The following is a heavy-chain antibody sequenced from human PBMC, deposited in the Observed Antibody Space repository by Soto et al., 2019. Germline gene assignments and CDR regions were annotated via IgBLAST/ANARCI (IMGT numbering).Heavy chain of an antibody. CDR1: GFTFSSYA. D-gene: IGHD3-10*01. V-gene: IGHV3-23*01. Sequence: GGSLRLSCAASGFTFSSYAMSWVRQAPGKGLEWVSAISGSGGSTYYADSVKGRFTISRDNSKNTLYLQMNSLRAEDTAVYYCAKDYYGSGSYYSGYFDYWAREPWSPS. CDR3: AKDYYGSGSYYSGYFDY. CDR2: ISGSGGST. J-gene: IGHJ4*02.